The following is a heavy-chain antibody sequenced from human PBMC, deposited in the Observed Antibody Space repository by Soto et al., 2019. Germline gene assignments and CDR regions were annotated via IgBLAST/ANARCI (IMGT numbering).Heavy chain of an antibody. J-gene: IGHJ4*02. Sequence: QVQLVQSGAEVKKPGSSVRVSCKASGDTFTFYSINWVRQAPGLGLEWMGRINPILSMSNYAQRFQGRVTMTAEKSTSTAYMELSSLRSEDTAMYYCASSYGSGYRAFDYWGQVALVTVSS. CDR3: ASSYGSGYRAFDY. V-gene: IGHV1-69*02. CDR2: INPILSMS. D-gene: IGHD3-10*01. CDR1: GDTFTFYS.